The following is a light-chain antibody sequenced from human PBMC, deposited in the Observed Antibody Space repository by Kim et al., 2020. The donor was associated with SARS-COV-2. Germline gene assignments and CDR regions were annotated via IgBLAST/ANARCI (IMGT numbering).Light chain of an antibody. CDR2: WAS. CDR3: QQYYSTPFT. Sequence: DIVMTQSPDSLAVSLGERATINCKSSQSVLHTSNSKNYLAWYQQKPGQPRKLLIYWASTRESGVPDRFSGSGSGTDFTLTISSLQAEDVTVYYCQQYYSTPFTFGPGTKVDIK. V-gene: IGKV4-1*01. CDR1: QSVLHTSNSKNY. J-gene: IGKJ3*01.